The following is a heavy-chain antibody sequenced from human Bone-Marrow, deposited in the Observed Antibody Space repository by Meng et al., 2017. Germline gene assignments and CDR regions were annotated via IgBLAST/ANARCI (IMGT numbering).Heavy chain of an antibody. CDR1: GGTFRSYA. CDR3: ARAYCGGDCYVSGWFDP. D-gene: IGHD2-21*02. CDR2: INTNTGNP. J-gene: IGHJ5*02. V-gene: IGHV7-4-1*02. Sequence: QVRLVQSGAEVKKPGASVKVSCKASGGTFRSYAISWVRQAPGQGLEWMGWINTNTGNPTYAQGFTGRFVFSLDTSVSTAYLQISSLKAEDTAVYYCARAYCGGDCYVSGWFDPWGQGTLVTVSS.